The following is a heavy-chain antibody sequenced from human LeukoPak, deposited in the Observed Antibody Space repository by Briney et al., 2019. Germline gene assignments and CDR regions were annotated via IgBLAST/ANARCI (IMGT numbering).Heavy chain of an antibody. J-gene: IGHJ4*02. CDR1: GFTFSSSW. V-gene: IGHV3-66*04. D-gene: IGHD3-16*02. Sequence: GGSLRLSCAASGFTFSSSWMSWVRQAPGKGLEWVSVIYSGSSTYYADSVKGRFTISRDNSKNTLYLQMNSPRAEDTAVYYCARHHPHVIAFDYWGQGTLVTVSS. CDR2: IYSGSST. CDR3: ARHHPHVIAFDY.